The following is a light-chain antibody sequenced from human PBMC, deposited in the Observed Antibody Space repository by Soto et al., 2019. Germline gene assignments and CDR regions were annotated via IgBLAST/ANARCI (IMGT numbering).Light chain of an antibody. CDR3: QQTYSNPLP. V-gene: IGKV1-39*01. CDR1: QSISTY. J-gene: IGKJ2*01. Sequence: DIQMTQSPSSLSASVGDRVTITCRASQSISTYLNWYQQKPGKAPKVLIYAASRLQSRVTSRFSGTGSGTDFILTISSLQPEDFATYYCQQTYSNPLPFGQGTKLEIK. CDR2: AAS.